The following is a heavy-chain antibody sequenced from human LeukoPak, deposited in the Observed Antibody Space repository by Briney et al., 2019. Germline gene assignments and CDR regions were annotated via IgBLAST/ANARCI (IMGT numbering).Heavy chain of an antibody. CDR3: ARVPGYC. V-gene: IGHV3-66*01. D-gene: IGHD3-22*01. J-gene: IGHJ4*02. CDR2: IYSGGST. Sequence: GGSLRLSCAASGFTFSDNYMTWVRRAPGRGLEWVSFIYSGGSTHYADSVKGRFTISRDASENTLYLQMNSLRGEDTAVYYCARVPGYCWGQGTLVTVSS. CDR1: GFTFSDNY.